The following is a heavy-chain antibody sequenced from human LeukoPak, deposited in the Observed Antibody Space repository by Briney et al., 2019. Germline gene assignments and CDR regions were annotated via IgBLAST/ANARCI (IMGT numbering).Heavy chain of an antibody. D-gene: IGHD3-3*01. J-gene: IGHJ5*02. CDR1: GITFRNYG. CDR3: AGDFWSSNWFDP. V-gene: IGHV3-33*01. Sequence: GGSLRLSCAASGITFRNYGMHWVRQAPGKGLEWVAIIWYDGSNKYYADSVKGRFTISRDNSKNTLYLQMNSLRVEDTAVYYCAGDFWSSNWFDPWGQGTLVTVSS. CDR2: IWYDGSNK.